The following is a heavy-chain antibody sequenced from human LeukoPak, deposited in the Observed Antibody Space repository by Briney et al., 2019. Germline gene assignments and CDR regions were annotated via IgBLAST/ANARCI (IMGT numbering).Heavy chain of an antibody. D-gene: IGHD5-18*01. CDR2: IYSAGST. CDR1: GFTVSSNY. Sequence: GGSLRLSCAASGFTVSSNYMSWVRQAPGKGLEWVSVIYSAGSTYYADSVKGRFTISRDNSKNTLYLQMNSLRAEDTAAYYCARGIAGGYSYGLDYWGQGTPVTVSS. V-gene: IGHV3-66*02. CDR3: ARGIAGGYSYGLDY. J-gene: IGHJ4*02.